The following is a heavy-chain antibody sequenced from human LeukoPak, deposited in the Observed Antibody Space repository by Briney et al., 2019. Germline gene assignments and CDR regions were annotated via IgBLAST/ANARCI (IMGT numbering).Heavy chain of an antibody. Sequence: ASVKVSCKASGYTFTSYDINWVRQATGQGLEWMGWMNPNSGNTGYARKFQGRVTMTRNTSISAAYMELSSLRSEDTAVYYCARGRLRLVRGVKNWFDPWGQGTLVTVSS. CDR3: ARGRLRLVRGVKNWFDP. V-gene: IGHV1-8*01. J-gene: IGHJ5*02. CDR1: GYTFTSYD. D-gene: IGHD3-10*01. CDR2: MNPNSGNT.